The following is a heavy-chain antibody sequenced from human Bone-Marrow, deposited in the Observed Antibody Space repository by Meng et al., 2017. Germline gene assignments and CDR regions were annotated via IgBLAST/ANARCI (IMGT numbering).Heavy chain of an antibody. V-gene: IGHV3-21*04. CDR1: GFTFSSYS. CDR3: AKSIVSSGWYSEGY. J-gene: IGHJ4*02. Sequence: ESRKISGAASGFTFSSYSMNWVRQAPGKGLEWVSSIISSSSYIYYADSVKGRFTISRDNAKNTLYLQMNSLRAEDTAVYYCAKSIVSSGWYSEGYWGQGTLVTVSS. CDR2: IISSSSYI. D-gene: IGHD6-19*01.